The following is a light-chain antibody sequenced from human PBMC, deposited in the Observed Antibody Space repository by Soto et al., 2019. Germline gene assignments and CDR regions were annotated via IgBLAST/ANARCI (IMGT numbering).Light chain of an antibody. CDR3: QQYNNWPRT. CDR2: GAS. Sequence: IVMTQSPATLSLSPGERATLSWRASQSVSSDLAWYHQKPGQAPRLLIYGASTRATGIPARFSGSGSGTEFTITINSLQSEDFSVYYCQQYNNWPRTFGQGTKVDIK. V-gene: IGKV3-15*01. CDR1: QSVSSD. J-gene: IGKJ1*01.